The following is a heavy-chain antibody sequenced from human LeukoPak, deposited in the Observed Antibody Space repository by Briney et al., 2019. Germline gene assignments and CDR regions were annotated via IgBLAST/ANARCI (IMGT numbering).Heavy chain of an antibody. J-gene: IGHJ5*02. CDR3: HCSGGNCYTP. CDR2: IRYDGSKK. V-gene: IGHV3-30*02. D-gene: IGHD2-15*01. CDR1: GFTFSSYG. Sequence: GGSLRLSCAASGFTFSSYGMHWVRQAPGKGLGWVAFIRYDGSKKYYADSVKGRFIISRDNSKNTLYLQMNSLRVEDTAVYYCHCSGGNCYTPWGQGTLVTVSS.